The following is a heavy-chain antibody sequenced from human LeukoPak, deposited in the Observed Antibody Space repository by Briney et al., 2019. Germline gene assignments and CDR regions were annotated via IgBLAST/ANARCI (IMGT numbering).Heavy chain of an antibody. CDR1: GGNFSSYA. CDR3: AREVTRYCSSTSCFNWFDP. D-gene: IGHD2-2*01. J-gene: IGHJ5*02. Sequence: SVKVSCKASGGNFSSYAISWVRQDPGQGLEWMGGIIPIFGTANYAQKFQGRVTITADESTSTAYMELSSLRSEDTAVYYCAREVTRYCSSTSCFNWFDPWGQGTLVTVSS. CDR2: IIPIFGTA. V-gene: IGHV1-69*13.